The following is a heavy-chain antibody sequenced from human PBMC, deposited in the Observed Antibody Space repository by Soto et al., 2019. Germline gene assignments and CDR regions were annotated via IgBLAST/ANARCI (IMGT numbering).Heavy chain of an antibody. Sequence: EVQLVESGGGLVQPGGSLRLSCAASGFTFSSYSMNWVRQAPGKGQEWVSYISSSSSTIYYADSVKGLFTISRDNAKNALYVQMNSLRAEDTAVYYCARGVTTRFISNYWGQGTLVTVSS. CDR2: ISSSSSTI. D-gene: IGHD4-17*01. V-gene: IGHV3-48*01. J-gene: IGHJ4*02. CDR1: GFTFSSYS. CDR3: ARGVTTRFISNY.